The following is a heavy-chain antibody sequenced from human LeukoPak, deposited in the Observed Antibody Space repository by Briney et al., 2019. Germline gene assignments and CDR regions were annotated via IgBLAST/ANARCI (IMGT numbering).Heavy chain of an antibody. CDR3: VRGNDYGGPHY. CDR2: IDRDGSRI. CDR1: GFAFSSYW. Sequence: GGSVTLSCAVSGFAFSSYWIDWVRHAPGKGLVWVSRIDRDGSRINYADSVKGRFSISRDNGKNTLFLQMNSLRAEDAAVYYCVRGNDYGGPHYWGQGTLVTVSS. D-gene: IGHD4-23*01. V-gene: IGHV3-74*01. J-gene: IGHJ4*02.